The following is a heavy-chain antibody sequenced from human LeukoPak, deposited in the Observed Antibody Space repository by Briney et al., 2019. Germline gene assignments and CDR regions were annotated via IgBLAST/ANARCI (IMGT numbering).Heavy chain of an antibody. D-gene: IGHD4-23*01. CDR2: VYYSGNT. J-gene: IGHJ1*01. Sequence: SETLSLTCTVSGDSISSSSYFWGWIRQPPGKVLEWIASVYYSGNTYYNPSLKSRVTISVDTSKNQFSLRLTSVTAADTAVYYCARVARYGGYTQYFQPWGHGTLVTVSS. CDR3: ARVARYGGYTQYFQP. CDR1: GDSISSSSYF. V-gene: IGHV4-39*07.